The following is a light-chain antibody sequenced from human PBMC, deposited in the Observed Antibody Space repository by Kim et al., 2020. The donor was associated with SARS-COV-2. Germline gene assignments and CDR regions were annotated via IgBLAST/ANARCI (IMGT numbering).Light chain of an antibody. J-gene: IGKJ1*01. V-gene: IGKV3-15*01. CDR2: GAS. CDR3: QQYSNWPPGT. CDR1: QRVSSS. Sequence: GERITLACRPSQRVSSSLAWYQEKPGKAPRLLIYGASTRATDTPARFSGSGSGTEFTLTVSSLQSEDFAVYNCQQYSNWPPGTFGQGTKVDIK.